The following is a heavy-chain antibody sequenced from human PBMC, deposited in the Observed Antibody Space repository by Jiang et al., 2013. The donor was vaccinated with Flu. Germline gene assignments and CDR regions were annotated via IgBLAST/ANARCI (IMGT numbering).Heavy chain of an antibody. CDR1: GYTFTSYD. Sequence: GAEVKKPGASVKVSCKASGYTFTSYDINWVRQATGQGLEWMGWMNPNSGNTGYAQKFQGRVTMTRNTSISTAYMELSSLRSEDTAVYYCARALLVRGGSWFDPWGQGTLVTVSS. CDR2: MNPNSGNT. D-gene: IGHD3-10*01. J-gene: IGHJ5*02. V-gene: IGHV1-8*01. CDR3: ARALLVRGGSWFDP.